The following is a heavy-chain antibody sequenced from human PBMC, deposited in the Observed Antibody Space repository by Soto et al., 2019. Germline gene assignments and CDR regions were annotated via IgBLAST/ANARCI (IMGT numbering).Heavy chain of an antibody. V-gene: IGHV1-69*15. CDR3: AREFGDY. Sequence: VKVSCKTSGYSFTTYGISWVRQAPGQGLEWVGRIIPIFGIPTYAQKFQGRVTFTADESTSTAYMELSSLRSEDTAVYYCAREFGDYWGQGTLVTAPQ. D-gene: IGHD3-16*01. J-gene: IGHJ4*02. CDR1: GYSFTTYG. CDR2: IIPIFGIP.